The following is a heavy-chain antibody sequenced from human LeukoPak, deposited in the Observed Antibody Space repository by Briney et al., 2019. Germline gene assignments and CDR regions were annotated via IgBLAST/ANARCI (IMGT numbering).Heavy chain of an antibody. CDR3: ARATATGWYYFDY. J-gene: IGHJ4*02. CDR2: IYTSGST. V-gene: IGHV4-4*07. CDR1: SGSISSYC. Sequence: KPSETLSLTCTVSSGSISSYCWTWIRQPAGKGLEWIGHIYTSGSTNYNPSLKSRVTMSLDTSKKQFSLKLSSVTAADTAVYFCARATATGWYYFDYWGQGTLDTVSS. D-gene: IGHD6-19*01.